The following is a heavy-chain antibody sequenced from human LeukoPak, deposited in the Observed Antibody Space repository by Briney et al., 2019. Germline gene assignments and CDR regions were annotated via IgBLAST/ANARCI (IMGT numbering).Heavy chain of an antibody. J-gene: IGHJ6*02. CDR1: GYTFTGYY. Sequence: RASVKVSCKASGYTFTGYYMHWARQAPGQGLEWMGWINPNSGGTNYAQKFQGWVTMTRDTSISTAYMELSRLRSDDTAVYYCARESPEGGYDFWSGYRYYYYGMDVWGQGTTVTVSS. CDR3: ARESPEGGYDFWSGYRYYYYGMDV. CDR2: INPNSGGT. V-gene: IGHV1-2*04. D-gene: IGHD3-3*01.